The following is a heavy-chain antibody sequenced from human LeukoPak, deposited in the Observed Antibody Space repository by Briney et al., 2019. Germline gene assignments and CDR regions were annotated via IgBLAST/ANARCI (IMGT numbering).Heavy chain of an antibody. CDR2: IYYSGTT. Sequence: WGWLRQPXGTGLEWVGTIYYSGTTFYNPSLKSRVTISVDTSKNQFSLKLSSVTAADTAVYYCARHSGDGYNRPFGYWGQGSLVTVSS. D-gene: IGHD5-24*01. J-gene: IGHJ4*02. CDR3: ARHSGDGYNRPFGY. V-gene: IGHV4-39*01.